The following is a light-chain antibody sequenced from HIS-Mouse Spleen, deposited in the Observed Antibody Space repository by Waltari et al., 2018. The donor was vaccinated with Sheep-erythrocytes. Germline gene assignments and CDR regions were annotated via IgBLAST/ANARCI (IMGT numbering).Light chain of an antibody. V-gene: IGLV2-11*01. CDR2: DVR. CDR1: SSDVGGYNY. J-gene: IGLJ1*01. CDR3: CSYAGSYNHV. Sequence: QSALTQPRSVSGSPGQSVTISCTGTSSDVGGYNYFSWYQQHPGKSPKRLVYDVRTRRSGVPDRFSGSKSGNPASLTISGLQAEDEADYYCCSYAGSYNHVFATGTKVTVL.